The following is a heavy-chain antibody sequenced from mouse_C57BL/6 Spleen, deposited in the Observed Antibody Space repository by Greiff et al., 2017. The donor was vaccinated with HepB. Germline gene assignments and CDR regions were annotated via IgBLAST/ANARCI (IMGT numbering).Heavy chain of an antibody. V-gene: IGHV1-15*01. CDR3: TDLSRLAY. J-gene: IGHJ3*01. CDR1: GYTFTDYE. D-gene: IGHD6-1*01. CDR2: IDPETGGT. Sequence: QVQLKQSGAELVRPGASVTLSCKASGYTFTDYEMHWVKQTPVHGLEWIGAIDPETGGTAYNQKFKGKAILTADKSSSTAYMELSSLTSEDSAVYYCTDLSRLAYWGRGTLVTVSA.